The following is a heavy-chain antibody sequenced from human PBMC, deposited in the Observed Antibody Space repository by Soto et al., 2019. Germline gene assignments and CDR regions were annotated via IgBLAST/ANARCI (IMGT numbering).Heavy chain of an antibody. CDR1: GGSISSYY. D-gene: IGHD6-13*01. CDR2: IYYSGSN. CDR3: AGDSPRIAAAEN. Sequence: QVQLQESGPGLVKPSETLSLTCTVSGGSISSYYWSWIRQPPGKGLEWIGYIYYSGSNNYNPSLKSRVTISVDTSKNQFSLTLSSVTSADTAVYYCAGDSPRIAAAENWGQGTLVTVSS. J-gene: IGHJ4*02. V-gene: IGHV4-59*12.